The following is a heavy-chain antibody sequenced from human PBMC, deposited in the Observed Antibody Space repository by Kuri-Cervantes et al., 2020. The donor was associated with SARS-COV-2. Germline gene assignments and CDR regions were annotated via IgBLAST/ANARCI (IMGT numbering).Heavy chain of an antibody. CDR1: GFTFGDYA. J-gene: IGHJ4*01. D-gene: IGHD1-26*01. Sequence: GGSLRLSCTTSGFTFGDYAMSWVRQAPGKGLEWVSYISSSGSTIYYADSVKGRFTISRDNAKNSLYLQMDSLRAEDTAVYYCARVRIRGSYQVDWGHGNQVHGAS. CDR2: ISSSGSTI. CDR3: ARVRIRGSYQVD. V-gene: IGHV3-11*01.